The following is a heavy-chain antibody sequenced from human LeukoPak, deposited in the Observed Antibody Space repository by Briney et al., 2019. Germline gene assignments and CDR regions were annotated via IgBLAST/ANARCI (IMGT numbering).Heavy chain of an antibody. V-gene: IGHV3-64D*06. CDR2: ISSNGGST. J-gene: IGHJ4*02. CDR3: VKGYSSGWYY. D-gene: IGHD6-19*01. Sequence: GRSLRLSCAASGFTFSSYAMHWVRQAPGKGLEYVSAISSNGGSTYYADSVKGRFTISRDNFKNTLYLQMSSLRAEDTAVYYCVKGYSSGWYYWGQGTLVTVSS. CDR1: GFTFSSYA.